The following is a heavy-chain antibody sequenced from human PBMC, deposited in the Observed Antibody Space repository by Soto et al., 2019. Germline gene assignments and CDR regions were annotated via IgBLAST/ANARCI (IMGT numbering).Heavy chain of an antibody. CDR3: ARVPYDTTGYYAF. CDR1: GYTFTTYY. D-gene: IGHD3-22*01. V-gene: IGHV1-46*01. CDR2: IDPTHGST. J-gene: IGHJ4*02. Sequence: VASVKVSCKXAGYTFTTYYMHWVRQAPGQGLEWMGVIDPTHGSTTYAQKFQGRVTMTSDTSTNTVYMELSSLKSEDTAVYYCARVPYDTTGYYAFWGQGTLVTVSS.